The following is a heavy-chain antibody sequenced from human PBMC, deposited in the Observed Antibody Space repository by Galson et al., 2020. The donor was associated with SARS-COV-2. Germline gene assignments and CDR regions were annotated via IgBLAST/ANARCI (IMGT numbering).Heavy chain of an antibody. Sequence: SQTLSLTCTVSGGSVSSERHYWSWIRQPPGKGLEWMAYIYYTGRTSYNPPLKSRVNISIDMSKNDFSLKLSSVTAADTAMYYCARVVAGFGYYAFDVWGQGTTVTVS. CDR1: GGSVSSERHY. V-gene: IGHV4-61*03. CDR3: ARVVAGFGYYAFDV. CDR2: IYYTGRT. J-gene: IGHJ6*02. D-gene: IGHD6-13*01.